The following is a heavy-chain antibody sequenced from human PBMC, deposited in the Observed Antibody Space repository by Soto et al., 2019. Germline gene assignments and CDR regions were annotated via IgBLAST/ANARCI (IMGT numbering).Heavy chain of an antibody. Sequence: QVQLQQWGAGLLKPSETLSLTCAVYGGSFSGYYWSWIRQPPGKGLEWIGEINHSGSTNYNPSLKSRVTISVDTSKNQFSLKLSSVTAADTAVYYCARGIAARRGWGYWGQGTLVTVSS. V-gene: IGHV4-34*01. CDR3: ARGIAARRGWGY. CDR2: INHSGST. D-gene: IGHD6-6*01. J-gene: IGHJ4*02. CDR1: GGSFSGYY.